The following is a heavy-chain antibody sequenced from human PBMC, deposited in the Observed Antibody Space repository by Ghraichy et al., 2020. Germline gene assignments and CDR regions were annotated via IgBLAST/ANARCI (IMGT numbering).Heavy chain of an antibody. Sequence: SETLSLTCAVNGGSFSGYYWSWIRQPPGKGLEWIGEINHSGSTNYNPSLKSRVTISVDTSKNQFSLKLSSVTAADTAVYYCARARRIAAAGYFDYWGQGTLVTVSS. V-gene: IGHV4-34*01. CDR3: ARARRIAAAGYFDY. CDR2: INHSGST. CDR1: GGSFSGYY. J-gene: IGHJ4*02. D-gene: IGHD6-13*01.